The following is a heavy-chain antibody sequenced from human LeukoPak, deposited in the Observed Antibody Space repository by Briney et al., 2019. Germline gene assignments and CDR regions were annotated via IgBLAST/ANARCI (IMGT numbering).Heavy chain of an antibody. V-gene: IGHV4-34*01. CDR3: ARGWRYYGSGSHEYFQH. CDR2: INHSGST. Sequence: SETLSPTCAVYGGSFSGYYWSWIRQPPGKGLEWIGEINHSGSTNYNPSLKSRVTISVDTSKNQFSLKLSSVTAADTAVYYCARGWRYYGSGSHEYFQHWGQGTLVTVSS. J-gene: IGHJ1*01. D-gene: IGHD3-10*01. CDR1: GGSFSGYY.